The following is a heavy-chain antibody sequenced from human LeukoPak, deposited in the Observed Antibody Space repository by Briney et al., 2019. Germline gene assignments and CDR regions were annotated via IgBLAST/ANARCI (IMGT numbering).Heavy chain of an antibody. CDR3: AREKFYCSGGSCYLNWFDP. Sequence: GGSLRLSCAASTFTLSSYWISWVRQAPGKGLEWVANIKQDGSEKYSVDSVKGRFTISRDNAKNSLYLQMYSMRAEDTAVYYCAREKFYCSGGSCYLNWFDPWGQGTLVTVSS. CDR2: IKQDGSEK. D-gene: IGHD2-15*01. CDR1: TFTLSSYW. J-gene: IGHJ5*02. V-gene: IGHV3-7*03.